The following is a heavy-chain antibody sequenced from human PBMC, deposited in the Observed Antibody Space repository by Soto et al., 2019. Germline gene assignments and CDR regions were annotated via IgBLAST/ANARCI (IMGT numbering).Heavy chain of an antibody. D-gene: IGHD3-16*01. Sequence: ASVKVSCKASGGTFSSYTISWVRQAPGQGLEWMGRIIPILGIANYAQKFQGRVTITADKSTSTAYMELSSLRSEDTAVYYCARDHGNLGESDFDYWGQGTLVTVSS. CDR2: IIPILGIA. V-gene: IGHV1-69*04. J-gene: IGHJ4*02. CDR3: ARDHGNLGESDFDY. CDR1: GGTFSSYT.